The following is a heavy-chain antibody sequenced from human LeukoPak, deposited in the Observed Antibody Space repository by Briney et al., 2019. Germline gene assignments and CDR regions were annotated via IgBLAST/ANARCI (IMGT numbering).Heavy chain of an antibody. CDR1: GGSISSGGYY. Sequence: SETLSLTCTVSGGSISSGGYYWSWIRQHPGKGLEWIGYIYYSGSTYYNPSLKSRVTISVDTSKNQSSLKLSSVTAADTAVYYCARLGGYSSFFVGNWFAPGAQGPWVTVP. V-gene: IGHV4-31*03. CDR3: ARLGGYSSFFVGNWFAP. CDR2: IYYSGST. D-gene: IGHD6-13*01. J-gene: IGHJ5*02.